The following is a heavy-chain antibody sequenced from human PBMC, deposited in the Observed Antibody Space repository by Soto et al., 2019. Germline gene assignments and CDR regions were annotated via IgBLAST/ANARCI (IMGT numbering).Heavy chain of an antibody. CDR2: ISSSSSYI. Sequence: PGGSLRLSCAASGFTFSSYSMNWVRQAPGKGLEWVSSISSSSSYIYYADSVKGRFTISRDNAKNSLYLQMNSLRAEDTAVYYCARDTIIQLWSFYYFDYWGQGTLVTVSS. CDR1: GFTFSSYS. D-gene: IGHD5-18*01. CDR3: ARDTIIQLWSFYYFDY. V-gene: IGHV3-21*01. J-gene: IGHJ4*02.